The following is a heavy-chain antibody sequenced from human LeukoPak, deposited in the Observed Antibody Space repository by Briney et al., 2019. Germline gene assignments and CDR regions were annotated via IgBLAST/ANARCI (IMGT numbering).Heavy chain of an antibody. V-gene: IGHV4-39*07. J-gene: IGHJ3*02. Sequence: SETLSLTCNVFGGPISSGSYYWGWIRQPPGKGLEWLGSIYYSGSTHYNPSLKSRVTISVDTSKNQFSLKLSSVTAADTALYYCARNNTVQSTYGRKSFSRRYFFDIWGQGAMVTVSS. D-gene: IGHD3-9*01. CDR3: ARNNTVQSTYGRKSFSRRYFFDI. CDR1: GGPISSGSYY. CDR2: IYYSGST.